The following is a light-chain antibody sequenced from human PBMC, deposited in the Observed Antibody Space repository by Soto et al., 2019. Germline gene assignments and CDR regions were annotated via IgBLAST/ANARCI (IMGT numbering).Light chain of an antibody. CDR2: EVS. V-gene: IGLV2-14*01. Sequence: QPASVSGSPGQSITISCTGTSSDVGGYDYVSWYQQYPGKAPRLIIYEVSNRPSGVSNRFSGSKSGNTASLTISGLRAEDEGDYFCSSFTGTSALILFGGGTKVTVL. CDR3: SSFTGTSALIL. J-gene: IGLJ2*01. CDR1: SSDVGGYDY.